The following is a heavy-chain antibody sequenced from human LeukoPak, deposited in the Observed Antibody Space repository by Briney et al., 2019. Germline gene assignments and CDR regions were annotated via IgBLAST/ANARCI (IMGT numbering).Heavy chain of an antibody. J-gene: IGHJ4*02. CDR1: GYTFTGYY. Sequence: ASVKVSCKASGYTFTGYYMHWVRQAPGQGLEWMGRINPNSGGTNYAQKFQGRVTMTRDTSISTAYMELSRLRSDDTAVYYCAGGVSSYYYGSGSSDYWGQGTLVTVSS. V-gene: IGHV1-2*06. D-gene: IGHD3-10*01. CDR3: AGGVSSYYYGSGSSDY. CDR2: INPNSGGT.